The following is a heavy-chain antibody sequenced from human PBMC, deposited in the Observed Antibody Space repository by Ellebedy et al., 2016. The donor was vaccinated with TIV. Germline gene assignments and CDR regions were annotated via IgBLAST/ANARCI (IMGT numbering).Heavy chain of an antibody. Sequence: GGSLRLXXAASGFTFRNYGMHWVRQAPGKGLEWVAVMSSDGRNKYYADSVKGRFTISADNSKSTLYLQMNSLKTEDTAVYYCARDESGSSWYYYLDYWGQGTLVTVSS. CDR3: ARDESGSSWYYYLDY. D-gene: IGHD6-13*01. CDR1: GFTFRNYG. CDR2: MSSDGRNK. J-gene: IGHJ4*02. V-gene: IGHV3-30*03.